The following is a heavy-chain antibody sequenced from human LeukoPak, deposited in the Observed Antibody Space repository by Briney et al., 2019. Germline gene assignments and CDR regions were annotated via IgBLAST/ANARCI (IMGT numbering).Heavy chain of an antibody. J-gene: IGHJ6*02. V-gene: IGHV3-33*01. CDR3: ARDRVSGKADDYYGVAG. D-gene: IGHD1-20*01. CDR2: IWYDGSNK. Sequence: GRSLRLSCAASGFTFSSHGIHWVRQAPGKGLEWVALIWYDGSNKYYADSVKGRFTISRDNSKSTLYLQMNSLRAEDMAVYYCARDRVSGKADDYYGVAGWGQGTTVTVSS. CDR1: GFTFSSHG.